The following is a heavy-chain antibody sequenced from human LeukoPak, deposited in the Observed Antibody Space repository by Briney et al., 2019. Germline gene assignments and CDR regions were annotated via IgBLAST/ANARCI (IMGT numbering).Heavy chain of an antibody. D-gene: IGHD4-17*01. CDR1: GFTFNNYA. V-gene: IGHV3-23*01. Sequence: GGSLRLSCAASGFTFNNYAMNWVRQAPGKGLEWVSSISGGGETTCYADSAKGRFTISRDNSQNTLYLQMNSLRAEDTAVYYCARDYADYVGYFFFDYCGQGTLVTVSS. CDR2: ISGGGETT. CDR3: ARDYADYVGYFFFDY. J-gene: IGHJ4*02.